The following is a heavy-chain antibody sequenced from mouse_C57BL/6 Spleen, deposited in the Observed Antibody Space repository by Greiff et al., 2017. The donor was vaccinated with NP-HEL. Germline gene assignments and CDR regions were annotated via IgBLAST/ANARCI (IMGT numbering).Heavy chain of an antibody. J-gene: IGHJ2*01. CDR1: GYSITSGYY. V-gene: IGHV3-6*01. D-gene: IGHD3-2*02. CDR2: ISYDGSN. Sequence: ESGPGLVKPSQSLSLSCSVTGYSITSGYYWYWIRQFPGNQLEWMGYISYDGSNNYNPSLKNRISITRDTSKNQFFLKLNSVTTEDTATYNCASQLRPHYFDYWGQGTTLTVSS. CDR3: ASQLRPHYFDY.